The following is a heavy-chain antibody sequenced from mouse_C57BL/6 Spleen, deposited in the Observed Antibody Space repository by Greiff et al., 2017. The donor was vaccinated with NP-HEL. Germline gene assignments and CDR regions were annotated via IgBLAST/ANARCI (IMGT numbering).Heavy chain of an antibody. Sequence: QVQLQQPGAELVRPGSSVKLSCKASGYTFTSYWMHWVKQRPIQGLEWIGNIDPSDSETHYNQKFKDKATLTVDKSSSTAYMQLSSLTSEDSAVYYCARGGELGRWYFDVWGTGTTVTVSS. V-gene: IGHV1-52*01. D-gene: IGHD4-1*01. CDR1: GYTFTSYW. CDR2: IDPSDSET. CDR3: ARGGELGRWYFDV. J-gene: IGHJ1*03.